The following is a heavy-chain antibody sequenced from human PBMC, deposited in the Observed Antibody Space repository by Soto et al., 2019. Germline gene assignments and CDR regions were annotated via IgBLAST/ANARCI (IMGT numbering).Heavy chain of an antibody. Sequence: GASVKVSCKASGYIFTSYYIHWVRQAPGQGLEWMGWINPFDGSRMFAQSFQGRVTMTRDTSTSTVYMEVSSLRSEDTAVYYCARGGYYDKVGGKMNYYGLDVWGQGTTVTVSS. CDR2: INPFDGSR. D-gene: IGHD3-16*01. CDR3: ARGGYYDKVGGKMNYYGLDV. J-gene: IGHJ6*02. V-gene: IGHV1-46*01. CDR1: GYIFTSYY.